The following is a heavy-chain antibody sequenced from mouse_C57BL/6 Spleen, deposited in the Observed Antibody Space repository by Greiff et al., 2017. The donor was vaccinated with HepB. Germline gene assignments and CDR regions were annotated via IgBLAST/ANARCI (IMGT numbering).Heavy chain of an antibody. CDR2: IDPEVGET. CDR1: GFNIKDYY. J-gene: IGHJ2*01. D-gene: IGHD3-2*02. Sequence: EVQLQQSGAELVKPGASVKLSCTASGFNIKDYYMHWVKQRTEQGLEWIGRIDPEVGETKYAPKFQGKATIAADTSSNTAYLQLSSLTTEDTAVYYCARSTAQFTGNCFDYWGQGTTLTVSS. V-gene: IGHV14-2*01. CDR3: ARSTAQFTGNCFDY.